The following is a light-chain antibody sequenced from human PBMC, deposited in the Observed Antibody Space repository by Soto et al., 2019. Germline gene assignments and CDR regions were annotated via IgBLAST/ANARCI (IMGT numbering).Light chain of an antibody. Sequence: EIVMTQSPATLSVSPGERATLSCRASQSVSSNLAWYQQKPGHAPRLLIYGASTRATGIPARFSGSGSGTEFTLTISSLQSEDFAVYYCQQYNNWRGTFGQGTKVEIK. CDR2: GAS. CDR3: QQYNNWRGT. CDR1: QSVSSN. J-gene: IGKJ1*01. V-gene: IGKV3-15*01.